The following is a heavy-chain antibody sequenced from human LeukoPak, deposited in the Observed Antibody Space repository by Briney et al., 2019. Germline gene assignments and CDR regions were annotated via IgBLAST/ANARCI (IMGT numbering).Heavy chain of an antibody. D-gene: IGHD5/OR15-5a*01. CDR3: ARSSTGFFEY. CDR2: ISWDGGST. CDR1: GFTFDDYT. J-gene: IGHJ4*02. Sequence: GGSLRLSCAASGFTFDDYTMHWVRQAPGKGLEWVSLISWDGGSTYYVDSVKGRFTISRDNAKNSQYLQMNSLRAEDTAVYHCARSSTGFFEYWGQGALVTVSS. V-gene: IGHV3-43*01.